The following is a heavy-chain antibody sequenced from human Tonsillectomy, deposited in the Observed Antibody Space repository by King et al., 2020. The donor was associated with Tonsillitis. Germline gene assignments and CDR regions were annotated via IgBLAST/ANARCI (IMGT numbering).Heavy chain of an antibody. D-gene: IGHD3-16*01. CDR2: IHPRDSNT. J-gene: IGHJ4*02. Sequence: QLVQSGAEVKKPGESLKISCKGSGYSFSSYWIAWVRQTPGKGLEWMGIIHPRDSNTRYSPSFQGQVTISADKSISTAYLQWSSLKASDTAMYYCARRGGLGSRGIDYFDFWGQGTLVSVSS. V-gene: IGHV5-51*03. CDR3: ARRGGLGSRGIDYFDF. CDR1: GYSFSSYW.